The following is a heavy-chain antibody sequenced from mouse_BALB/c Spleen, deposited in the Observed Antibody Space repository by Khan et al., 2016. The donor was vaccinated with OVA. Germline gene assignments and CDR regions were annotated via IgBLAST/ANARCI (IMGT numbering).Heavy chain of an antibody. D-gene: IGHD1-1*01. CDR3: AREGTSVVATWDWYFDV. J-gene: IGHJ1*01. V-gene: IGHV5-17*02. CDR2: ISSGSGTI. CDR1: GFTFSSFG. Sequence: EVELVESGGGLVQPGGSRKLSCAASGFTFSSFGMHWVRQAPEKGLEWVAYISSGSGTIYYADTMKGRFTISRDNPKNTLFLQMTSLRSEDTAMCYCAREGTSVVATWDWYFDVWGAGTTVTVSS.